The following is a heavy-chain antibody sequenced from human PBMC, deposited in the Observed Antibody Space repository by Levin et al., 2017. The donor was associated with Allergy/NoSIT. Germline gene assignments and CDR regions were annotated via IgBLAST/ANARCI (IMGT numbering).Heavy chain of an antibody. D-gene: IGHD6-19*01. CDR3: ARDTNEEQWLATSFDY. Sequence: PGGSLRLSCAASGFTFSSYGMHWVRQAPGKGLEWVAVIWYDGSNKYYADSVKGRFTISRDNSKNTLYLQMNSLRAEDTAVYYCARDTNEEQWLATSFDYWGQGTLVTVSS. V-gene: IGHV3-33*01. CDR2: IWYDGSNK. CDR1: GFTFSSYG. J-gene: IGHJ4*02.